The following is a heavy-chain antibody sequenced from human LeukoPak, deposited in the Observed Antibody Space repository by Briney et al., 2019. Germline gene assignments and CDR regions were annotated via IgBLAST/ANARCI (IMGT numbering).Heavy chain of an antibody. V-gene: IGHV1-18*01. CDR3: ARTYYYDTSGYYYGHWFDP. J-gene: IGHJ5*02. Sequence: ASVKVSCKASGYTFTNYGISWVRQAPGQGLEWMGWISAYNGNTNYAQRLQGRVTMTTDTSTSTAYMELRSLRSDDTAVYYCARTYYYDTSGYYYGHWFDPWGQGTLVTVSS. D-gene: IGHD3-22*01. CDR2: ISAYNGNT. CDR1: GYTFTNYG.